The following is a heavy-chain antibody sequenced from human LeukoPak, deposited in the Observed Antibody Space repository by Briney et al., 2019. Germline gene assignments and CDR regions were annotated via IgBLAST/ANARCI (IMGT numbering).Heavy chain of an antibody. J-gene: IGHJ4*02. CDR3: AKEHKAVAGSLDTFFDY. CDR2: ISGGGGST. Sequence: GGSLRLSCAASGFTFSTYAMGWVRQAPGKGLERVSLISGGGGSTFYADFAKGRFVISRDNSKNTLYLQMNSLRAEDTAVYYCAKEHKAVAGSLDTFFDYWGQGTLVTVSS. D-gene: IGHD6-19*01. CDR1: GFTFSTYA. V-gene: IGHV3-23*01.